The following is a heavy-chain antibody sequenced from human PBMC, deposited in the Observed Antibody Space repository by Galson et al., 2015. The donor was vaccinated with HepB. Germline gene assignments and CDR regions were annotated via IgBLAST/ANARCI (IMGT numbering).Heavy chain of an antibody. CDR1: GSTFTSYG. V-gene: IGHV1-18*01. CDR3: ARYSLVRDGKLWLFFDY. D-gene: IGHD5-18*01. Sequence: SVKVSCKASGSTFTSYGISWVRQAPGQGLEWMGWISAYNGNTNYAQKLQGRVTMTTDTSTSTAYMELRSLRSDDTAVYYCARYSLVRDGKLWLFFDYWGQGTLVTVSS. J-gene: IGHJ4*02. CDR2: ISAYNGNT.